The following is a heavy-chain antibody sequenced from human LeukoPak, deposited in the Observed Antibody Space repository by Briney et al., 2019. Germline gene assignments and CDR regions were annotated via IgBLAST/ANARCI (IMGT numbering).Heavy chain of an antibody. D-gene: IGHD1-26*01. CDR3: VKDFGRIRGTPDS. CDR1: GFVFTIYT. V-gene: IGHV3-64D*06. J-gene: IGHJ4*02. Sequence: PRGSLRLSCSASGFVFTIYTMYWVRQAPGKGPEYVSTISGSGNGFSIYYADSVKGRFTISRDDSKSILYLQMNGLRSEDTAVYYCVKDFGRIRGTPDSWGQGTLVTVSS. CDR2: ISGSGNGFSI.